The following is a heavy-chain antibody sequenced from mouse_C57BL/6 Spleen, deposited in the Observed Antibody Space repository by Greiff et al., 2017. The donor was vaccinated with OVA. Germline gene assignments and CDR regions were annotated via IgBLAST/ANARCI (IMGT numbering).Heavy chain of an antibody. CDR2: IDPSDSET. CDR1: GYTFTSYW. D-gene: IGHD1-1*01. V-gene: IGHV1-52*01. CDR3: ARNYYYGSVDY. J-gene: IGHJ2*01. Sequence: QVQLQQPGAELVRPGSSVKLSCKASGYTFTSYWMHWVKQRPIQGLEWIGNIDPSDSETHYNQKFKDKATLTVDKSSSIAYMQLSSLTSEDSAVYYCARNYYYGSVDYWGQGTTLTVSS.